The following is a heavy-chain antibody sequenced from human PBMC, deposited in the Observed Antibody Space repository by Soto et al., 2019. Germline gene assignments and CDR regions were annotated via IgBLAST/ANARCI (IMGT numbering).Heavy chain of an antibody. CDR2: INPNSGGT. CDR1: GYTFTGYY. V-gene: IGHV1-2*04. Sequence: VASVKVSCKASGYTFTGYYMHWVRQAPGQGLEWMGWINPNSGGTNYAQKFQGWVTMTRDTSISTAYMELSRLRSDDTAVYYCAREGGNYYDSSGYQGPIIYYYGMDVWGQGTTVTVSS. D-gene: IGHD3-22*01. J-gene: IGHJ6*02. CDR3: AREGGNYYDSSGYQGPIIYYYGMDV.